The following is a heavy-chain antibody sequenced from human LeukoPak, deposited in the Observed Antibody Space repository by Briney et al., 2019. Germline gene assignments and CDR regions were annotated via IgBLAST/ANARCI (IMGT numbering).Heavy chain of an antibody. CDR3: ARDADGDYVMDY. D-gene: IGHD4-17*01. CDR2: INAGNGNT. CDR1: GYTFTSYA. Sequence: ASVKVSCKASGYTFTSYAMHWVRQAPGQRLEWMEWINAGNGNTKYSQKFQGRVTITRDTSASTAYMELSSLRSEDTAVYYCARDADGDYVMDYWGQGTLVTVSS. V-gene: IGHV1-3*01. J-gene: IGHJ4*02.